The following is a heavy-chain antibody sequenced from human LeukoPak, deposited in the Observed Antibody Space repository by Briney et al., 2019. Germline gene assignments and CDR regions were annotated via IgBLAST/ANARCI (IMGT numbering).Heavy chain of an antibody. CDR3: ARAKANWGSGDY. V-gene: IGHV1-2*02. CDR2: INPNTGGA. D-gene: IGHD7-27*01. CDR1: EYTFTDYY. J-gene: IGHJ4*02. Sequence: ASVKVSCKASEYTFTDYYVHWVRQAPGQGLEWMGWINPNTGGANYAQKFQGRVTMTRDTSISTGYLDLSGLRSDDMAVYYCARAKANWGSGDYWGQGTLVTVSS.